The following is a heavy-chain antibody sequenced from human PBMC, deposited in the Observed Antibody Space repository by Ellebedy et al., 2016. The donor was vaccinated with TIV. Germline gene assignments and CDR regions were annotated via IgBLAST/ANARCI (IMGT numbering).Heavy chain of an antibody. J-gene: IGHJ4*02. Sequence: SETLSLXXTVSGGSISSYYWSWIRQPPGKGLEWIGYIYYSGSTNYNPSLKSRVTISVDTSKNQFSLKLSSVTAADTAVYYCASYGSGSYYFDYWGQGTLVTVSS. CDR3: ASYGSGSYYFDY. D-gene: IGHD3-10*01. CDR2: IYYSGST. CDR1: GGSISSYY. V-gene: IGHV4-59*08.